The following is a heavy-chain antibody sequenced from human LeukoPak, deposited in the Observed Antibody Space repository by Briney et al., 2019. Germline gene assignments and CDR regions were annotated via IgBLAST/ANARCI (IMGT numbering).Heavy chain of an antibody. J-gene: IGHJ6*03. V-gene: IGHV3-49*04. CDR2: IRSKAYGGTT. Sequence: PGGSLRLSCTASGFTFGDYAMSWVRQAPGKGLEWVGFIRSKAYGGTTEYAASVKGRFTISRDDSKSIAYLQMNSLKTEDTAVYYCTRVVEWDYYGSGSYLTGLRYYYYYMDVWGKGTTVTISS. D-gene: IGHD3-10*01. CDR3: TRVVEWDYYGSGSYLTGLRYYYYYMDV. CDR1: GFTFGDYA.